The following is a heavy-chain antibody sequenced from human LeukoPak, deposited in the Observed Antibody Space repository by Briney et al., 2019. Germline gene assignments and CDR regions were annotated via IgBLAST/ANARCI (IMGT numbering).Heavy chain of an antibody. CDR2: ISGSGGST. CDR3: AKSRNFYYYFMEV. V-gene: IGHV3-23*01. Sequence: PGGSLRLSCAASGFTFSSYAMSWVRQAPGKGLEWVSAISGSGGSTYYADSVKGRFTISRDNSKNTLYLQMNTLRVEDTALYYCAKSRNFYYYFMEVSGRGTKVTISS. CDR1: GFTFSSYA. J-gene: IGHJ6*03.